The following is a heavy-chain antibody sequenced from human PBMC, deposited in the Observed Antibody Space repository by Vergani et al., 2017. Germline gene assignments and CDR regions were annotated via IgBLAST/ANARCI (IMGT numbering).Heavy chain of an antibody. J-gene: IGHJ4*02. CDR3: VREQQLAYFFYY. Sequence: QVQLQESGPGLVKPSETLSLTCTVSGGSISSYYWSWIRQPPGKGLEWMGYIYNSGSTNYNPSLKSRVTISVDTSKNQFSLKLSSVTAADTAVYYCVREQQLAYFFYYWGQGTLVTVSS. V-gene: IGHV4-59*01. CDR2: IYNSGST. CDR1: GGSISSYY. D-gene: IGHD6-13*01.